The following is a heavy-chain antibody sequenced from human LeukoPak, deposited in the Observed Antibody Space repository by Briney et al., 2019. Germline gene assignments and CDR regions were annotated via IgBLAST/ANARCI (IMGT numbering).Heavy chain of an antibody. J-gene: IGHJ5*02. CDR3: ARHTRPYSYGYP. Sequence: GGSLQISCQGSGYRFTSYWIGWVRPMPGKGLEWMGIIYPGDSDTRYSPSFQGQVTISADKSISTAYLQWSSLKASDTAMYYCARHTRPYSYGYPWGQGTLVTVSS. CDR2: IYPGDSDT. D-gene: IGHD5-18*01. CDR1: GYRFTSYW. V-gene: IGHV5-51*01.